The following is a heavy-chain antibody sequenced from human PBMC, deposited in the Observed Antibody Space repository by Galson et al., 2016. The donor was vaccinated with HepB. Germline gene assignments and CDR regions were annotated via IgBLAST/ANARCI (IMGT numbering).Heavy chain of an antibody. CDR3: ARREGTTFFSYYGMDV. CDR2: IYYRGST. V-gene: IGHV4-39*07. D-gene: IGHD1-7*01. CDR1: GGSISSSSYY. J-gene: IGHJ6*02. Sequence: LSLTCSASGGSISSSSYYWGWIRQPPGKGLEWIGNIYYRGSTYYNPSLKSRVAISVDTSRNQFSLKLTSVTAADTAVYYCARREGTTFFSYYGMDVWGQGTTVTVSS.